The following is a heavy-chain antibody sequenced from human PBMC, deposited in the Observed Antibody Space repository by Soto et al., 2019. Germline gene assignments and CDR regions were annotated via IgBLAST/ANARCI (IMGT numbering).Heavy chain of an antibody. V-gene: IGHV1-18*04. CDR2: ISAYNGNT. D-gene: IGHD1-26*01. J-gene: IGHJ3*02. Sequence: QVQLVQSGAEVKKPGASVKVSCKASGYTFTSYVISWVRQAPGQGLEWMGWISAYNGNTNYAQKLQGRVTMTTDTTTRTAYMELRSLRADDTAVYYCARDWAWELPVEDAFDIWGQGTMVTVSS. CDR3: ARDWAWELPVEDAFDI. CDR1: GYTFTSYV.